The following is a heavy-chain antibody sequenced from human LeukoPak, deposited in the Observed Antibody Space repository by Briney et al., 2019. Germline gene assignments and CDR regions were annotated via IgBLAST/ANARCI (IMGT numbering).Heavy chain of an antibody. V-gene: IGHV4-34*01. D-gene: IGHD6-6*01. CDR1: GGSFSGYY. CDR3: ARGGRRVAIAARLAPLGY. Sequence: SETLSLTCAVYGGSFSGYYWSWIRQPPGKGLEWIGEINHSGSTNYNPSLKSRVTISVDTSKNQFSLKLSSVTAADTAVYYCARGGRRVAIAARLAPLGYWGQGTLVTVSS. J-gene: IGHJ4*02. CDR2: INHSGST.